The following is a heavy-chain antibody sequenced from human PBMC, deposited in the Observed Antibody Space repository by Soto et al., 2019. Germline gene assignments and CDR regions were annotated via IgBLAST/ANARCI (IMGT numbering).Heavy chain of an antibody. CDR1: GGSISSYY. V-gene: IGHV4-59*01. CDR2: IYYSGST. Sequence: SETLSLTCTVPGGSISSYYWSWIRQPPGKGLEWIGYIYYSGSTNYNPSLKSRVTISVDTSKNQFSLKLSSVTAADTAVYYCARAAVMGGGYYYGMDVWGQGTTVTVSS. J-gene: IGHJ6*02. D-gene: IGHD3-16*01. CDR3: ARAAVMGGGYYYGMDV.